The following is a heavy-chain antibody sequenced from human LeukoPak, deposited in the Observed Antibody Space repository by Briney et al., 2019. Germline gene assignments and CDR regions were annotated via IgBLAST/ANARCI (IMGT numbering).Heavy chain of an antibody. V-gene: IGHV3-33*01. D-gene: IGHD5-18*01. CDR1: GFTFSSAV. J-gene: IGHJ4*02. CDR2: IRHEGNYK. Sequence: GTSLRLSCAVSGFTFSSAVMHWVRQAPGKGPEWVGVIRHEGNYKYYADSVKGRFTISRDNSKNTLYLQMNSLRAEDTAVYYCARDLSPDGYSYGYCFDSWGQGTLVTVSS. CDR3: ARDLSPDGYSYGYCFDS.